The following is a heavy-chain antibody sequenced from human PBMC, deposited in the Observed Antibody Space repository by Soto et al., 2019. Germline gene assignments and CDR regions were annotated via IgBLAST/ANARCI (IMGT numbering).Heavy chain of an antibody. J-gene: IGHJ6*02. CDR1: GGSISTSSHH. CDR3: ARHKDCSGGSCNAVGYYYCLHV. V-gene: IGHV4-39*01. Sequence: SDTLSRTCTVSGGSISTSSHHWGWIRQPPGKGLEWIGSIYHSGTTYYNPPLKSRVTISVDTSKNQFSLRLSSVTAADTAVYYCARHKDCSGGSCNAVGYYYCLHVWGQGTTVT. CDR2: IYHSGTT. D-gene: IGHD2-15*01.